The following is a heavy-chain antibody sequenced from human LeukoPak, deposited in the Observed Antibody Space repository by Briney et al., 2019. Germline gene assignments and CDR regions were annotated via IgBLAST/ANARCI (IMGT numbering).Heavy chain of an antibody. V-gene: IGHV3-33*08. CDR3: AREMTGYYFDY. Sequence: GGSLRLSCAASGFTFSSYGMHWVRQAPGKGLEWVAVIWYDGSSKYYADSVKGRFTISRDNSKNTLYLQMNSLRAEDTAVYYCAREMTGYYFDYWGQGTLVTVSS. CDR1: GFTFSSYG. J-gene: IGHJ4*02. D-gene: IGHD3-9*01. CDR2: IWYDGSSK.